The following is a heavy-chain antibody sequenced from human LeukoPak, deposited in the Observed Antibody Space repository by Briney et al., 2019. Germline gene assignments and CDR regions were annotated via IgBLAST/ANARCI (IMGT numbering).Heavy chain of an antibody. J-gene: IGHJ4*02. CDR3: AKKDFGVVITSRP. V-gene: IGHV3-23*01. D-gene: IGHD3-3*01. Sequence: SGGSLRLSCAASGFTFSSYAMSWVRQAPGKGLEWDSAISGSGGSTYYADSVKGRFTISRDNSKNTLYLQMNSLRAEDTAVYYCAKKDFGVVITSRPGGQGTLVTVSS. CDR2: ISGSGGST. CDR1: GFTFSSYA.